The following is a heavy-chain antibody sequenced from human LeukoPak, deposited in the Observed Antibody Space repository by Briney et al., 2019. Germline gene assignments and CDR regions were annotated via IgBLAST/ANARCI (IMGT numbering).Heavy chain of an antibody. V-gene: IGHV4-59*01. CDR1: GGSISSYY. Sequence: PSGTLSLTCTVSGGSISSYYWSWIRQPPGKGLEWIGYIYYSGSTNYNPSLKSRVTISVDTPKNQFSLKLSSVTAADTAVYSCARGAPPDDAFDIWGQGTMVTVSS. J-gene: IGHJ3*02. CDR2: IYYSGST. CDR3: ARGAPPDDAFDI.